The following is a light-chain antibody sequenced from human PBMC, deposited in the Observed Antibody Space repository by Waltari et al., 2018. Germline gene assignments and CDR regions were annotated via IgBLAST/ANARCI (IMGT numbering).Light chain of an antibody. V-gene: IGKV3-11*01. CDR3: QQRSSWPPPT. CDR1: QSIGTY. CDR2: DAF. J-gene: IGKJ4*01. Sequence: EIVLTQSPATLSLSPGERATLSCRASQSIGTYLAWYQHKPGQAPRLLIYDAFKRATGIPARFSGSGSGTDFTLTISGLEPEDFAVFYCQQRSSWPPPTFGGGTKVEIK.